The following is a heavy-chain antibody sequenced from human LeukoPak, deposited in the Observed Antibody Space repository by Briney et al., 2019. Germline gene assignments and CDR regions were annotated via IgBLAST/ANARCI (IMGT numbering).Heavy chain of an antibody. J-gene: IGHJ4*02. Sequence: GESLKISWKGSGYSFTSYWIGWVRQMPGKGLEWMGIIYPGDSDTRYSPSFQGQVTISADKSINTAYLQWTSLQASDTAIYYCARRSLAVAGTGVDYWGQGTLVTVSS. V-gene: IGHV5-51*01. CDR3: ARRSLAVAGTGVDY. CDR1: GYSFTSYW. D-gene: IGHD6-19*01. CDR2: IYPGDSDT.